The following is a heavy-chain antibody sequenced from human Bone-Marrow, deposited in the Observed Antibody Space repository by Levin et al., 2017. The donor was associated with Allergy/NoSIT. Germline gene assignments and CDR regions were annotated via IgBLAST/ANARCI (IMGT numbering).Heavy chain of an antibody. CDR2: ISPYNGNT. CDR1: GYTFASGG. J-gene: IGHJ4*02. CDR3: AREPSGSGMDF. Sequence: RASVKVSCKAAGYTFASGGLSWVRQAPGQGLEWMGWISPYNGNTKYAQKFQGRVTLTTDPSTSTAYMELRSLRSDDTAVYYCAREPSGSGMDFWGQGTLVTVSS. D-gene: IGHD3-10*01. V-gene: IGHV1-18*01.